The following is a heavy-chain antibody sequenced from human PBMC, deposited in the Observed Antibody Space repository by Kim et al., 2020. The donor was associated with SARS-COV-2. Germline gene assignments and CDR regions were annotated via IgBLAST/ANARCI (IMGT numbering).Heavy chain of an antibody. D-gene: IGHD2-2*01. CDR1: GYTFTGYY. V-gene: IGHV1-2*02. CDR3: ARDLSVVVPAAFDY. Sequence: ASVKVSCKASGYTFTGYYMHWVRQAPGQGLEWMGWINPNSGGTNYAQKFQGRVTMTRDTSISTAYMELSRLRSDDTAVYYCARDLSVVVPAAFDYWGQGTLVTVSS. J-gene: IGHJ4*02. CDR2: INPNSGGT.